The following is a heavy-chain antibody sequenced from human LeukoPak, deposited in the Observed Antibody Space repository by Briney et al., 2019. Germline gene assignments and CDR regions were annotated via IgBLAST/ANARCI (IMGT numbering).Heavy chain of an antibody. Sequence: GGSLRLSCAASGFTVSNNDMSWVRQAPGKGLEWVSSISPGSNYKHYANSVKGRFTISRDNAKNSLYLQMNSLGAEDTALYYCARGRGCSSLSCYPDYWGQGTLVTVSS. CDR3: ARGRGCSSLSCYPDY. CDR2: ISPGSNYK. V-gene: IGHV3-21*01. D-gene: IGHD2-2*01. CDR1: GFTVSNND. J-gene: IGHJ4*02.